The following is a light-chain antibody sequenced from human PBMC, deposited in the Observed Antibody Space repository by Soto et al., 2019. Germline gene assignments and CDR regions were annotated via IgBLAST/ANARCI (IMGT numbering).Light chain of an antibody. Sequence: EIVLTQSPATQSLSPGESATLSCRASQSVSSYLAWYQQKPGQAPRLLIYDASNRATGIPARFSGSGSGTDFTLTISSLEPEDFAVYYCQQRSNWPHTFGQGTKLDIK. CDR2: DAS. J-gene: IGKJ2*01. CDR1: QSVSSY. V-gene: IGKV3-11*01. CDR3: QQRSNWPHT.